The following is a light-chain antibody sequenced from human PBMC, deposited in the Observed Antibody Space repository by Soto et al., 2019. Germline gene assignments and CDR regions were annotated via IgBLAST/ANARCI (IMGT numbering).Light chain of an antibody. V-gene: IGKV1-5*01. CDR1: QSISSW. CDR2: DAS. J-gene: IGKJ1*01. CDR3: QQDNSYWT. Sequence: DIQMTQSPSTLSASVGDRVTITCRASQSISSWLAWYQQKPGKAPKLLIYDASSLESGVPSRFSASGSGTEYTLTISSLQPDDFATYYCQQDNSYWTFGQGTKVEIK.